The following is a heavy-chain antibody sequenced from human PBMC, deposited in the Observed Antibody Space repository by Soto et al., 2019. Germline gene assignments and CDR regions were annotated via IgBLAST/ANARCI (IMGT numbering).Heavy chain of an antibody. V-gene: IGHV3-30*18. CDR1: GFTFSYYG. CDR2: ISNDGSNK. D-gene: IGHD2-2*01. Sequence: QVQLVESGGGVVQPGKSLRLSCAAFGFTFSYYGMHWVRQAPGKGLEWVALISNDGSNKYYADSLKGRFTISRDNSKNTLFLQVNSPTAEDTAVYYCAKDQDCGGTSCRFWAPCYWGQVILVIVSS. J-gene: IGHJ4*02. CDR3: AKDQDCGGTSCRFWAPCY.